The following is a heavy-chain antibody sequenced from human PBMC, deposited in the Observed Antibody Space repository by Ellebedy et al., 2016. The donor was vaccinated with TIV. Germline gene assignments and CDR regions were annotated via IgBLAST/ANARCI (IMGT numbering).Heavy chain of an antibody. CDR3: ARVILGEYYFDY. J-gene: IGHJ4*02. V-gene: IGHV4-61*01. Sequence: MPSETLSLTCTVSGGSISSSSYYWSWIRQPPGKGLEWIGYIYYSGSTNYNPSLKSRVTISVDTSKNQFSLKLSSVTAADTAVYYCARVILGEYYFDYWGQGTLVTVSS. CDR1: GGSISSSSYY. D-gene: IGHD3-10*01. CDR2: IYYSGST.